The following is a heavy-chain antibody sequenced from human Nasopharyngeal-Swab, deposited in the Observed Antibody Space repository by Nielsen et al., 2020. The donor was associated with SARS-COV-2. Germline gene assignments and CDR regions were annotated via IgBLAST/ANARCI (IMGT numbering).Heavy chain of an antibody. D-gene: IGHD6-19*01. V-gene: IGHV1-2*04. CDR1: GYTFTGYY. Sequence: ASVKVSCKASGYTFTGYYMHWVRQAPGQGLEWMGWINPNSGGSNYAQKFQGWVTMTRDTSISTAYMELSRLRSDDTAVYYCARDSSDPYGMDVWGQGTTVTVSS. CDR2: INPNSGGS. J-gene: IGHJ6*02. CDR3: ARDSSDPYGMDV.